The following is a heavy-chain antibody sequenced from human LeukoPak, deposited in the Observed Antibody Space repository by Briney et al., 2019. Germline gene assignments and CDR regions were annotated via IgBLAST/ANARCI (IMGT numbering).Heavy chain of an antibody. CDR3: ARLSAYYYGSYFYYYMDV. J-gene: IGHJ6*03. V-gene: IGHV3-7*01. CDR2: IRQDESER. D-gene: IGHD3-10*01. CDR1: GFTFSSYW. Sequence: GGSLRLSCAASGFTFSSYWMTWVRQLPGKGPEWVANIRQDESERYFADSVKGRFTISRDNAKKSVYLHMSSLRAEDTALYYCARLSAYYYGSYFYYYMDVWGKGTTVTVSS.